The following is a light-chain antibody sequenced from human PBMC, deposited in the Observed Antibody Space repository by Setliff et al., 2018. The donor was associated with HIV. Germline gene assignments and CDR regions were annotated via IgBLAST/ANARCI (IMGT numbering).Light chain of an antibody. Sequence: QSALTQSASVSGSPGQSITISCTGTSSDVNGYNYVSWYQQHPGKAPKLMIYEVSNRPSGVSNRFSGSKSGNTASLTISGLQAEDGADYYCSSYTSSSTPYVFGTGTKVTVL. V-gene: IGLV2-14*01. CDR3: SSYTSSSTPYV. J-gene: IGLJ1*01. CDR2: EVS. CDR1: SSDVNGYNY.